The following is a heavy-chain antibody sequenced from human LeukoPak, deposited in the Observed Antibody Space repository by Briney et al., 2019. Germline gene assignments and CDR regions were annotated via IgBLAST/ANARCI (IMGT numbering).Heavy chain of an antibody. V-gene: IGHV4-34*01. D-gene: IGHD6-6*01. CDR2: INHSGST. CDR3: ARDRVYFDY. J-gene: IGHJ4*02. Sequence: SETLSLTCTVSGGSISSYYWSWIRQPPGKGLEWIGEINHSGSTNYNPSLKSRVTISVDTSKNQFSLKLSSVTAADTAVYYCARDRVYFDYWGQETLVTVSS. CDR1: GGSISSYY.